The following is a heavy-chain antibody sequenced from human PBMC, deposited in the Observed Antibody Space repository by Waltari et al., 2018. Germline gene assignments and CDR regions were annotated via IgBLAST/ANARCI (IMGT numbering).Heavy chain of an antibody. CDR2: IYYSGST. V-gene: IGHV4-59*01. D-gene: IGHD6-19*01. CDR3: ATLYSSGPFPPSYGMDV. J-gene: IGHJ6*02. Sequence: QVQLQESGPGLVKPSETLSLTCTVSGGSISSYYWSWIRQPPGKGLEWIGYIYYSGSTNYNPSLKSRVTISVDTSKNQFSLKLSSVTAADTAVYYCATLYSSGPFPPSYGMDVWGQGTTVTVSS. CDR1: GGSISSYY.